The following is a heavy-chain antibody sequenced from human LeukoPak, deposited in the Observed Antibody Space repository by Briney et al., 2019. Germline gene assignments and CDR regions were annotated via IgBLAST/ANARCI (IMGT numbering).Heavy chain of an antibody. J-gene: IGHJ4*02. Sequence: GRSLRLSCAASGFTFSSYGMHWVRQAPGKGLEGVAVISYDGSSKYYADSVKGRFTISRDNSKNKLYLQMNSLREEDTPVYYCAKDRAPLRPGKRYGGLDYWAREPWSPSPQ. CDR2: ISYDGSSK. D-gene: IGHD1-26*01. CDR3: AKDRAPLRPGKRYGGLDY. CDR1: GFTFSSYG. V-gene: IGHV3-30*18.